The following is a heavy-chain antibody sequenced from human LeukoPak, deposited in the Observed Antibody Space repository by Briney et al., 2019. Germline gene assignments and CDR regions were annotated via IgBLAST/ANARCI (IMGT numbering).Heavy chain of an antibody. CDR2: MDPNSGGT. V-gene: IGHV1-2*02. J-gene: IGHJ3*02. D-gene: IGHD3-22*01. Sequence: ASVKVSCKTSGYTFTGNYIHWVRQAPGQGLEWMGWMDPNSGGTKFAQKFQGRVTMTKDTSISTAYMELSRLRSDDTAVYYCARDSGDYYEINGGDFDIWGQGTMVIVSS. CDR3: ARDSGDYYEINGGDFDI. CDR1: GYTFTGNY.